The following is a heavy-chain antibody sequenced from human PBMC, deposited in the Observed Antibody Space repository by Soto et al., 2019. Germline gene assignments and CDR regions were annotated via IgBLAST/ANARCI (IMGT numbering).Heavy chain of an antibody. Sequence: ASGKVSCKASGYTFTSSGISWVRHAPGQGLEWMGWISAYNGNTNYAQKLQGRVTMTTDTSTSTAYMELRSLRSDDTAVYYCAIGYCSSTSCYPGGYWGQGTLVTVSS. D-gene: IGHD2-2*03. J-gene: IGHJ4*02. CDR1: GYTFTSSG. V-gene: IGHV1-18*04. CDR3: AIGYCSSTSCYPGGY. CDR2: ISAYNGNT.